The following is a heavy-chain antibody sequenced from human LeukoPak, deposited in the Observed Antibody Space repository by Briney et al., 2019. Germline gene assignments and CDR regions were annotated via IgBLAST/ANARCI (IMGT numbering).Heavy chain of an antibody. Sequence: SETLSLTCTVSGGSISSYYWSWIRQPAGKGLEWIGRIYTSGSTNYNPSLKRRVTMSVDTSKNQFSLKLSSVTAADTAVYYCARVSIVGATHYFDYWGQGTLVTVSS. CDR2: IYTSGST. CDR3: ARVSIVGATHYFDY. CDR1: GGSISSYY. J-gene: IGHJ4*02. V-gene: IGHV4-4*07. D-gene: IGHD1-26*01.